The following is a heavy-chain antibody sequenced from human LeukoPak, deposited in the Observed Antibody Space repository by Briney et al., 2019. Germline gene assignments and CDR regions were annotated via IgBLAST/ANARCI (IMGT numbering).Heavy chain of an antibody. CDR3: GRDYEERTTDY. D-gene: IGHD3-16*01. CDR2: ISSSSSII. CDR1: GFTFSTYS. J-gene: IGHJ4*02. V-gene: IGHV3-48*04. Sequence: GGSLRLSCAASGFTFSTYSMNWVRQAPGKGLEWVSYISSSSSIINYAESVRGRFTISRDNAKNLLYLQMNSLRAEDTAVYYCGRDYEERTTDYWGQGTLVTVSP.